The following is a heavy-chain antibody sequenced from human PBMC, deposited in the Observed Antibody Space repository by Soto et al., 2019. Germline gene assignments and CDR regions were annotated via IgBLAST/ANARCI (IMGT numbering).Heavy chain of an antibody. J-gene: IGHJ6*02. CDR2: IYPDDSDT. D-gene: IGHD1-26*01. CDR3: ARQEGATVLFYYGMDV. Sequence: GESLKISCKGSGYDFTNYWIGWVRQMPGKGLEWMGIIYPDDSDTRYSPSFQGQVTISVDKSISAAYLQWGSLKASDTAMYFCARQEGATVLFYYGMDVWGQGTTVTVSS. CDR1: GYDFTNYW. V-gene: IGHV5-51*01.